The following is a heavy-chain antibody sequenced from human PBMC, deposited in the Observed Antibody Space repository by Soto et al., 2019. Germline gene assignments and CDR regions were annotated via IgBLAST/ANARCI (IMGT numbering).Heavy chain of an antibody. CDR1: GFTFSSYA. CDR2: ISYDGSNK. CDR3: ARGLSGTVTPRGWFDP. D-gene: IGHD4-17*01. Sequence: GGSLRLSCAASGFTFSSYAMHSVRQAPGKGLEWVAVISYDGSNKYYADSVKGRFTISRDNSKNTLYLQMNSLRAEDTAVYYCARGLSGTVTPRGWFDPWGQGTLVTVSS. J-gene: IGHJ5*02. V-gene: IGHV3-30-3*01.